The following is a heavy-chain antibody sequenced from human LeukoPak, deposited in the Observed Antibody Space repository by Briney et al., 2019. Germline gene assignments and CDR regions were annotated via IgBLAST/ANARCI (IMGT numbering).Heavy chain of an antibody. Sequence: PGRSLRLSCAASGFTFSSYSMNWVRQAPGKGLEWVSSISSSSSYIYYADSVKGRFTISRDNAKNSLYLQMNSLRAEDTAVYYCARDGIVATISVNWFDPWGQGTLVTVSS. D-gene: IGHD5-12*01. CDR3: ARDGIVATISVNWFDP. V-gene: IGHV3-21*01. J-gene: IGHJ5*02. CDR1: GFTFSSYS. CDR2: ISSSSSYI.